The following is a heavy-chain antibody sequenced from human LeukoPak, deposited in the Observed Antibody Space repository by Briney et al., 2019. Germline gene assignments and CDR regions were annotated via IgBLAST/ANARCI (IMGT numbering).Heavy chain of an antibody. J-gene: IGHJ4*02. Sequence: GESLKISCKGSGYSFTSYWIGWVRQMPGKGLERMGIIYPGDSDTRYSPSFQGQVTISADKSISTAYLQWSSLKASDTAMYYCARRSPYNWNDNYFDYWGQGTLVTVSS. D-gene: IGHD1-20*01. CDR2: IYPGDSDT. CDR1: GYSFTSYW. V-gene: IGHV5-51*01. CDR3: ARRSPYNWNDNYFDY.